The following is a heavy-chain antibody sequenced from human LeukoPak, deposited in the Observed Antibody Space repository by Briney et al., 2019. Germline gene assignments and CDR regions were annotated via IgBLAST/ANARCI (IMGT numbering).Heavy chain of an antibody. Sequence: GGPLRLSCAASGFTVSSNYMSWVRQAPGRGLEWVSVIYSGGSTYYAGSVKGRFTISRDNSKNTLYLQMNSLRAEDTAVYYCARDSGIERRGLDPWGQGTLVTVSS. D-gene: IGHD1-26*01. J-gene: IGHJ5*02. CDR2: IYSGGST. V-gene: IGHV3-66*02. CDR1: GFTVSSNY. CDR3: ARDSGIERRGLDP.